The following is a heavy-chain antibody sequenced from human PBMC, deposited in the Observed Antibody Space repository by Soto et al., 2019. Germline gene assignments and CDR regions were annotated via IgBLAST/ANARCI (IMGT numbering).Heavy chain of an antibody. CDR1: GGSISSRDYY. V-gene: IGHV4-39*01. CDR2: ISFTGST. CDR3: APVFIATAGGKNDVAA. Sequence: PSETLSLTCTVSGGSISSRDYYWGRIRQPPGKGLEWIGPISFTGSTYYNPTLKSRVTISIDTSMNQFYLKLRTVTAADTALYYCAPVFIATAGGKNDVAAWGQGILVTVSS. D-gene: IGHD6-25*01. J-gene: IGHJ5*02.